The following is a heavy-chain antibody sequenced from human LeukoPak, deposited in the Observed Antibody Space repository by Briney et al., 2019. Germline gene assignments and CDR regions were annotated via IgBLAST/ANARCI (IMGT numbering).Heavy chain of an antibody. Sequence: ASVKVSCKASGYTFTGYYIHWVRQAPGQGLEWMGWINPNSGGTNYAQKFQGRVTMTRDTSISTVYMELSRLRSDDTAVYYCARLTRFYDSRGCYDTFDIWGQGTMVTVSS. CDR3: ARLTRFYDSRGCYDTFDI. J-gene: IGHJ3*02. V-gene: IGHV1-2*02. CDR1: GYTFTGYY. CDR2: INPNSGGT. D-gene: IGHD3-22*01.